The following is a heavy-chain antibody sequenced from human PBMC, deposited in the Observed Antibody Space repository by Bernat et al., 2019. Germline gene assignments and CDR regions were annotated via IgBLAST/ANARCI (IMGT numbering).Heavy chain of an antibody. V-gene: IGHV1-18*01. J-gene: IGHJ5*02. Sequence: QVQLVQSGAEVKKPGASVKVSCKASGYTFTSYGISWVRQAPGQGLEWMGWISAYNGNTNYAQKLQGRVTMTTEPSTSTAYMELRSLRSDDTAVYYCARDRTYYYGSGGYYSLGWFDPWGQGTQVTVSS. CDR2: ISAYNGNT. CDR1: GYTFTSYG. CDR3: ARDRTYYYGSGGYYSLGWFDP. D-gene: IGHD3-10*01.